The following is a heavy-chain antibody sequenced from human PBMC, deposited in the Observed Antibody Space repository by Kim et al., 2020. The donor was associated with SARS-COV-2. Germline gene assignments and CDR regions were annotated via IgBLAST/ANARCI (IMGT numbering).Heavy chain of an antibody. CDR3: ARRAPSPEYKYFAMDV. D-gene: IGHD1-1*01. CDR1: GYSFTGYD. J-gene: IGHJ6*02. V-gene: IGHV1-8*01. Sequence: ASVKVSCKASGYSFTGYDINWVRQATGQGLEWMGWMNPNLGNTGYAQKFQGRVTVTWDTSIRTAYMELSSLKSEDTAVYYCARRAPSPEYKYFAMDVWGQGTTVTVSS. CDR2: MNPNLGNT.